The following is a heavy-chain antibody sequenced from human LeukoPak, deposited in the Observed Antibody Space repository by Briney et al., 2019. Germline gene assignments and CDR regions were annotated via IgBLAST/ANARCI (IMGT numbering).Heavy chain of an antibody. CDR1: GGSITSYY. V-gene: IGHV4-59*01. Sequence: PSETLSLTCTASGGSITSYYWSWIRQPPGKGLEWIGYIFYSGSTNYNPSLKSRVTISVDTSKNQFSLKLSSVTAADTAVYYCARVLRAVAGTRAFDIWGQGTMVTVSS. CDR3: ARVLRAVAGTRAFDI. J-gene: IGHJ3*02. CDR2: IFYSGST. D-gene: IGHD6-19*01.